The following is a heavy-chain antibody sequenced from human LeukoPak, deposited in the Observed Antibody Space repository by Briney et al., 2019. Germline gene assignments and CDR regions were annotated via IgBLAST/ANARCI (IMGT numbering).Heavy chain of an antibody. D-gene: IGHD6-19*01. J-gene: IGHJ6*02. CDR2: IYSGGST. Sequence: GGSLRLSCAASGFTVSSNYMTWVRQAPGKGLEWVSVIYSGGSTYYAHSVKGRFTISRDNSKNTLYLQMNSLRAEDTAVYYCARGGPPPKTSGWLTYYYFSMDVWGQGTTVTVSS. V-gene: IGHV3-66*01. CDR1: GFTVSSNY. CDR3: ARGGPPPKTSGWLTYYYFSMDV.